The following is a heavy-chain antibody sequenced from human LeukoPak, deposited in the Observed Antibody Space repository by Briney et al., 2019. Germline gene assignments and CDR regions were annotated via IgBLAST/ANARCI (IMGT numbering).Heavy chain of an antibody. J-gene: IGHJ4*02. D-gene: IGHD6-19*01. CDR1: GFRFDDYG. V-gene: IGHV3-20*04. CDR3: ARGGSTGWYSFDY. CDR2: INWNVGST. Sequence: GGSLRLSCVASGFRFDDYGMSWVRQAPGKGLEWVSGINWNVGSTGYADSVKGRFTISRDNAKNSLYLRMNSLRAEDTALYYCARGGSTGWYSFDYWGQGTLVTVYS.